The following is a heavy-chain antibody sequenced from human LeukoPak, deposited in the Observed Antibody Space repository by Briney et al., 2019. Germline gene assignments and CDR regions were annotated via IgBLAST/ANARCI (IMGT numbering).Heavy chain of an antibody. CDR1: GFTFSSYS. J-gene: IGHJ3*02. V-gene: IGHV3-21*01. D-gene: IGHD3-3*01. CDR3: ARDRSRSGPDAFDI. CDR2: ISSSSSYI. Sequence: PGGSLRLSCAASGFTFSSYSMNWVRQAPGKGLEWVSSISSSSSYIYYADSVKGRFTISRDNAKNSLYLQMNSLRAEDTAAYYCARDRSRSGPDAFDIWGQGTMVTVSS.